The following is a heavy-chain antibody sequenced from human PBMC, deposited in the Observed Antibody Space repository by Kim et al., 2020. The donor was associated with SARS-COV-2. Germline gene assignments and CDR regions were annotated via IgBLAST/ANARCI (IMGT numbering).Heavy chain of an antibody. V-gene: IGHV4-59*13. Sequence: SETLSLTCTVSGSSISDYYWSWIRQPPGTGLECIGYIYSGHTDYSPSLKIRAPISVYTSRNQVSLILRSVTPGNTAISYCSRIAPGWYRVNWGQGTLLTV. CDR1: GSSISDYY. J-gene: IGHJ1*01. CDR2: IYSGHT. CDR3: SRIAPGWYRVN. D-gene: IGHD6-19*01.